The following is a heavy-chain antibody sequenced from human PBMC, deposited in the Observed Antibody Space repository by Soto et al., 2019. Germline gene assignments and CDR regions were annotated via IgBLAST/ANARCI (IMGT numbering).Heavy chain of an antibody. CDR1: GGSISISTYY. CDR2: IYYSGST. Sequence: SETLSLTCTVSGGSISISTYYWGWIRQPPGKGLEWIGSIYYSGSTYYNPSLKSRVTISVDTSKNQFSLKLSSVTAADTAVYYCARRYGTVFDYWGQGTLVTVSS. CDR3: ARRYGTVFDY. J-gene: IGHJ4*02. V-gene: IGHV4-39*07. D-gene: IGHD6-13*01.